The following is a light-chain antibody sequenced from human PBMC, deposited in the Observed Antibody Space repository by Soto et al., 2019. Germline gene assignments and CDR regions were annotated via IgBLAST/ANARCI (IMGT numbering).Light chain of an antibody. Sequence: EIVLTQSPGTLSLSPGERATLSCRASQSVSSSYLAWYQQKPGQAPRLLIYRASSRATGIPDRFSGSGSGTDFTLTISRLEPEDFAVYYCQQYGSVATFGQGTKVEIK. CDR2: RAS. CDR1: QSVSSSY. CDR3: QQYGSVAT. J-gene: IGKJ1*01. V-gene: IGKV3-20*01.